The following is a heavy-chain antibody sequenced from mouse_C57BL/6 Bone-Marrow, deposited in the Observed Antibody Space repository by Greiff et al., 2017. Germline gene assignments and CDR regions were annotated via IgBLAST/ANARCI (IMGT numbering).Heavy chain of an antibody. Sequence: QVHVKQSGAELVRPGTSVKMSCKASGYTFTNYWIGWAKQRPGHGLEWIGDIYPGGGYTNYNEKFKGKATLTADKSSSTAYMQFSSLTSEDSAIYYCAADYDGFAYWGQGTLVTVSA. CDR1: GYTFTNYW. CDR3: AADYDGFAY. J-gene: IGHJ3*01. CDR2: IYPGGGYT. D-gene: IGHD2-4*01. V-gene: IGHV1-63*01.